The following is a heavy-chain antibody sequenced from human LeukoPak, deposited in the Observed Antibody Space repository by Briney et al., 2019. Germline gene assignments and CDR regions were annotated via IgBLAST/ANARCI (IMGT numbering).Heavy chain of an antibody. CDR1: GFTFSSYA. J-gene: IGHJ4*02. V-gene: IGHV3-21*01. Sequence: PGGSLRLSCAASGFTFSSYAMSWVRQAPGKGLEWVSSISSSSSYIYYADSVKGRFTISRDNAKNSLYLQMNSLRAEDTAVYYCARDPPCSSTSCYTGYFDYWGQGTLVTVSS. CDR2: ISSSSSYI. CDR3: ARDPPCSSTSCYTGYFDY. D-gene: IGHD2-2*02.